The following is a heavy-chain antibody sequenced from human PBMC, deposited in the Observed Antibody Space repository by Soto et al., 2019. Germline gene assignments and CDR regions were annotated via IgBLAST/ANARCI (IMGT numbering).Heavy chain of an antibody. CDR1: GYTFTNYG. CDR3: ARDFWDQDSWSGYLWFDP. CDR2: ISAYNGNT. Sequence: XSVKVSCNASGYTFTNYGIPWVRQAPGQGLECMGWISAYNGNTNYARKLQGRVTMTTETSTSTAYMELRSLRSDDTAVYYCARDFWDQDSWSGYLWFDPWGKGTLVTVS. V-gene: IGHV1-18*01. J-gene: IGHJ5*02. D-gene: IGHD3-3*01.